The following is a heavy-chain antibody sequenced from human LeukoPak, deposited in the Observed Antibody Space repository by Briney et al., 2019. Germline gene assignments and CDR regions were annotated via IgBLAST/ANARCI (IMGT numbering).Heavy chain of an antibody. D-gene: IGHD3-10*01. J-gene: IGHJ6*02. CDR3: ARGGVNWGTYRELWFGEAYYYYGMDV. CDR2: IIPIFGTA. Sequence: GASVKVSCKASGYTFTSYGISWVRQAPGQGLEWMGGIIPIFGTANYAQKFQGRVTITADESTSTAYMELSSLRSEDTAVYYCARGGVNWGTYRELWFGEAYYYYGMDVWGQGTTVTVSS. V-gene: IGHV1-69*13. CDR1: GYTFTSYG.